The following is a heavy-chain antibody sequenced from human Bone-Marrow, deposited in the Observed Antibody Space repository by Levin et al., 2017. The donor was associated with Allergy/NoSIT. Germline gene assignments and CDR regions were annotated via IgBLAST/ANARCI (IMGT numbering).Heavy chain of an antibody. CDR3: AKRAGDHKAVDI. CDR2: ISGSGGTT. CDR1: GFTFSNYV. D-gene: IGHD2-21*02. Sequence: GGSLRLSCAASGFTFSNYVMSWVRQAPGKGLEWVSGISGSGGTTYYADSVKGRFTISRDNSKNTLSLQMNSLRAEDTAVYYCAKRAGDHKAVDIWGQGPMVTVSS. J-gene: IGHJ3*02. V-gene: IGHV3-23*01.